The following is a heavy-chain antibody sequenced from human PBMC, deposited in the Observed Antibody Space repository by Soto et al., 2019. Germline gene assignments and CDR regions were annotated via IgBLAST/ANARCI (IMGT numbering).Heavy chain of an antibody. CDR3: ARMARDYYGSGKVGFDP. CDR1: GGTFSSYA. Sequence: SVKVSCKASGGTFSSYAISWVRQAPGQGLEWMGGIIPIFGTANYAQKFQGRVTITADESTSTAYMELSSLRSEDTVVYYCARMARDYYGSGKVGFDPWGQGTLVTVSS. J-gene: IGHJ5*02. V-gene: IGHV1-69*13. CDR2: IIPIFGTA. D-gene: IGHD3-10*01.